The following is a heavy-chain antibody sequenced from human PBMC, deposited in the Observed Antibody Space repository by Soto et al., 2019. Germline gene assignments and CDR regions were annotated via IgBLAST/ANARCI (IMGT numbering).Heavy chain of an antibody. CDR2: IYYLGRT. J-gene: IGHJ4*02. CDR3: ARDQVGATHFDY. V-gene: IGHV4-59*01. D-gene: IGHD1-26*01. Sequence: SETLCLTCTVYSRSSDCWNWIRHPPGKGLEWIGYIYYLGRTNDNSSLKSRVTISIDTSKNQFSLTLSSVTTADTAIYFCARDQVGATHFDYWGQVDSLTVS. CDR1: SRSSDC.